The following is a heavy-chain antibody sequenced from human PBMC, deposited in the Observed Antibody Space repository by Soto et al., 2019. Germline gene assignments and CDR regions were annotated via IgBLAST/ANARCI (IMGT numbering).Heavy chain of an antibody. Sequence: PGGSLRISCAASGFTFSSYAMSWVRQAPGKGLEWVSAISGSGGSTYYSDSVKGRFTISRDNSKNTLYLQMNSLRAEDTAVYYCAKSVDYDFWSGYPAYDYWGQGTLVTVSS. J-gene: IGHJ4*02. V-gene: IGHV3-23*01. CDR1: GFTFSSYA. D-gene: IGHD3-3*01. CDR2: ISGSGGST. CDR3: AKSVDYDFWSGYPAYDY.